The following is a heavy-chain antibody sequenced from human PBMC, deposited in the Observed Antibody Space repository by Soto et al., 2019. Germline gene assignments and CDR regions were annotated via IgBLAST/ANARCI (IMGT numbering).Heavy chain of an antibody. CDR1: GNKFTTWW. CDR3: ARVPRSMITFGGVIAEDY. D-gene: IGHD3-16*02. Sequence: APLRVSDRGFGNKFTTWWTTWVRKATGQGLEWMGWISAYNGNTNYAQKLQGRVTMTTDTSTSTAYMELRSLRSDDTAVYYCARVPRSMITFGGVIAEDYWGQGTLVTVSA. CDR2: ISAYNGNT. J-gene: IGHJ4*02. V-gene: IGHV1-18*01.